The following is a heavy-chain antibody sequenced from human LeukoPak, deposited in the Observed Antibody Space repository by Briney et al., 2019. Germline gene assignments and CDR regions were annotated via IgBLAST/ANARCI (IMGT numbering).Heavy chain of an antibody. CDR3: ASTFAPRERRSVRFDY. D-gene: IGHD3-16*01. J-gene: IGHJ4*02. CDR2: INYSGST. V-gene: IGHV4-39*07. Sequence: SETLSLTCTVSGGSITSRSNYWGWIRQPPGKGLEWIGSINYSGSTYYNPSLKSRVTISVDKSKNQFSLKLSSVTAADTAVYYCASTFAPRERRSVRFDYWGQGTLVTVSS. CDR1: GGSITSRSNY.